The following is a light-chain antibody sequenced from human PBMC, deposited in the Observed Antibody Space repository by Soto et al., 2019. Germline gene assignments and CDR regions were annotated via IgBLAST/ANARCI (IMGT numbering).Light chain of an antibody. CDR3: SSSTSRSTRL. CDR1: SSDVGAYNY. CDR2: EVS. Sequence: QSALTQPASVSGSPGQSITISCTGTSSDVGAYNYVSWYQQHPGKAPKLIIYEVSNRPSGVSNRFSASKSANTASLTISALQDEQQADSSCSSSTSRSTRLFGTGTKGTVL. J-gene: IGLJ1*01. V-gene: IGLV2-14*01.